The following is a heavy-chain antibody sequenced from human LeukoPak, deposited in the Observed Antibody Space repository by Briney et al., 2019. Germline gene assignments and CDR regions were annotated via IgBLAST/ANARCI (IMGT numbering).Heavy chain of an antibody. V-gene: IGHV4-34*01. Sequence: SETLSLTCAVYGGSFSGYYWSWIRQPPGKGLEWIGEINHSGSTNYNPSLKSRVTISVDTSKNQFSLKLSSVTAADTAVYYCARSQVGATFIDYWGQGTLVTVSS. CDR2: INHSGST. CDR1: GGSFSGYY. J-gene: IGHJ4*02. CDR3: ARSQVGATFIDY. D-gene: IGHD1-26*01.